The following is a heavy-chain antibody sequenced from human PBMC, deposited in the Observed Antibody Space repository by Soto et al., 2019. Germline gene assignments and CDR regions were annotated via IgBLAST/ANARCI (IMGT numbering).Heavy chain of an antibody. V-gene: IGHV4-39*01. CDR1: GGSIGSSSYY. J-gene: IGHJ6*02. CDR2: IYYSGST. Sequence: SETLSLTCTVSGGSIGSSSYYWGWIRQPPGKGLEWIGSIYYSGSTYYNPSLKSRVTISVDTSKNQFSLKLSSVTAADTAVYYCASPLYDSSGYYATESADVWGQGTTVTVSS. CDR3: ASPLYDSSGYYATESADV. D-gene: IGHD3-22*01.